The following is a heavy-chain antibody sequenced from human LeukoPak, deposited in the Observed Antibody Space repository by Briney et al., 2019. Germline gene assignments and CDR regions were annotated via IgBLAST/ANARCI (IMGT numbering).Heavy chain of an antibody. D-gene: IGHD5-18*01. CDR1: GFTFSSYA. V-gene: IGHV3-23*01. CDR2: ISGSGGST. CDR3: ARTKSGYSYGYYY. J-gene: IGHJ4*02. Sequence: GGSLRLSCAASGFTFSSYAMSWVRQAPGKGLEWVSAISGSGGSTYYADSVKGRFTISRHNSKNTLYLQMNSLRAEDTAVYYCARTKSGYSYGYYYWGQGTLVTVSS.